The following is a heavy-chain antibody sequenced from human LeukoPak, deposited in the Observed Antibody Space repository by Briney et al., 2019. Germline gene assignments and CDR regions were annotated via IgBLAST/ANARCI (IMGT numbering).Heavy chain of an antibody. CDR2: INAGNGNT. J-gene: IGHJ4*02. D-gene: IGHD2-21*02. V-gene: IGHV1-3*01. CDR3: ARDSPPYCGGDCYFR. Sequence: GASVKVSCKASGYTFTSYAMHWVRQAPGQRLEWMGWINAGNGNTKYSQKFQGRVTITRDTSASTAYMELSSLRSEDTAVYYCARDSPPYCGGDCYFRWGQGTLVTVSS. CDR1: GYTFTSYA.